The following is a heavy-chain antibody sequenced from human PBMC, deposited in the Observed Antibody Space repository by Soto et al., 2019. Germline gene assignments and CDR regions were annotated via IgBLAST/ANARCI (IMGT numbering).Heavy chain of an antibody. CDR2: IIPILGIA. CDR1: GGTFSSYT. V-gene: IGHV1-69*04. CDR3: AREGGDYGDYDIHNWFDP. J-gene: IGHJ5*02. Sequence: SVKVSCKASGGTFSSYTISWVRQAPGRGLEWMGRIIPILGIANYAQKFQGRVTITADKSTSTAYMELSSLRSEDTAVYYCAREGGDYGDYDIHNWFDPWGQGTLVTVS. D-gene: IGHD4-17*01.